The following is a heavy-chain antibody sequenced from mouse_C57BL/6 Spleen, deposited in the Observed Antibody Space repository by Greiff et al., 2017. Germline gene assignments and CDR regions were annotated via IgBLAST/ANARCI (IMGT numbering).Heavy chain of an antibody. CDR1: GFTFSDYG. CDR2: ISSGSSTI. D-gene: IGHD1-1*01. J-gene: IGHJ4*01. CDR3: ARGVYYCDSSYAMDY. V-gene: IGHV5-17*01. Sequence: EVKVVESGGGLVKPGGSLKLSCAASGFTFSDYGMHWVRQAPEQGLAWVAYISSGSSTISYADTVKGRFPISRDNAKNTLFLQMTILRSKDTAMYYCARGVYYCDSSYAMDYWGQGTSVTVSS.